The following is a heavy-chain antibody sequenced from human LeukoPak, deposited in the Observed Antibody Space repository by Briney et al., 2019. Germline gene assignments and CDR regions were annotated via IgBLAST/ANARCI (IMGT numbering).Heavy chain of an antibody. CDR1: GFTFDDYA. D-gene: IGHD5-18*01. Sequence: PGGSLRLSCAASGFTFDDYAMHWVRQAPGKGLEWVSGISWNSGSIGYADSVKGRFTISRDNAKNSLYLQMNSLRAEDTALYYCAKAETVDTAMVSAFDIWGQGTMVTVSS. J-gene: IGHJ3*02. CDR3: AKAETVDTAMVSAFDI. V-gene: IGHV3-9*01. CDR2: ISWNSGSI.